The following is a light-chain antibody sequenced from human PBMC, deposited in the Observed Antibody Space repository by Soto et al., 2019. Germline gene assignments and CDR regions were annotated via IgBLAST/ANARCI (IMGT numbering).Light chain of an antibody. CDR3: SSYTSSSTHVV. CDR1: SSDVGGYNY. CDR2: EVS. J-gene: IGLJ2*01. V-gene: IGLV2-14*01. Sequence: QSVLTQPASVSGSPGQSITISCTGTSSDVGGYNYVSWYQHHPGKAPKLMIYEVSDQPSGIPNRFSGSKSGNTASLTISGLQAEDGADYYCSSYTSSSTHVVFGGGTKLTVL.